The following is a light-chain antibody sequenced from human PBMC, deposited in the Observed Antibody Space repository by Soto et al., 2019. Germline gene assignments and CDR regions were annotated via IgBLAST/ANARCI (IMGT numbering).Light chain of an antibody. Sequence: QSARTQPASVSGSPGQSITISCTGTSSDVGSYNLVSWYQQHPGKAPKLMIYEGSKRPSGVSNRFSGTKSGNTASLTISGLQAEDEADYYCCSYAGSSILFGGGTKVTVL. CDR1: SSDVGSYNL. CDR3: CSYAGSSIL. CDR2: EGS. V-gene: IGLV2-23*01. J-gene: IGLJ2*01.